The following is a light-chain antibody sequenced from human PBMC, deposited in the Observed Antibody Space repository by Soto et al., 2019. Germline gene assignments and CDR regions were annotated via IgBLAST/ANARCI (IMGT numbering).Light chain of an antibody. CDR3: QQYINWT. Sequence: DIVVTQSPATLSVSPGERATLSCRASQNIRSDLAWYRQKPGQAPRLLMYGASIRATGIPARFSGSGSGTDFTLTISSLQSEDLAVYYCQQYINWTFGQGTKMEIK. V-gene: IGKV3-15*01. CDR2: GAS. J-gene: IGKJ1*01. CDR1: QNIRSD.